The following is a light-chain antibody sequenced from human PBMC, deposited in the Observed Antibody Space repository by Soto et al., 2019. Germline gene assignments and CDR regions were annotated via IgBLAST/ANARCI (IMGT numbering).Light chain of an antibody. V-gene: IGKV3-11*01. Sequence: EIVLTQSPATPSLSPGERTTLSCLASQSVSTYLASYQPKPVQAPRLLIDDPSNWAIGIPARFSGSESGTDFTLTIRSLEPKDWAVYYCQPRSNWPPSTFGQGARLEIK. CDR1: QSVSTY. CDR2: DPS. J-gene: IGKJ5*01. CDR3: QPRSNWPPST.